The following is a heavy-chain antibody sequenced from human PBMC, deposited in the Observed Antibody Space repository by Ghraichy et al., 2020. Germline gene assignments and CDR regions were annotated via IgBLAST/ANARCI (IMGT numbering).Heavy chain of an antibody. V-gene: IGHV1-8*01. D-gene: IGHD7-27*01. Sequence: ASVKVSCKAFGYTFSNYDINWVRQAPGQGLEYMGWMNPKSGNTGFVQKFQGRVTISTDTSAETAYMEMNSLTSEDTAVYYCARAIRNELWSDYWGQGTLVTVSS. J-gene: IGHJ4*02. CDR2: MNPKSGNT. CDR3: ARAIRNELWSDY. CDR1: GYTFSNYD.